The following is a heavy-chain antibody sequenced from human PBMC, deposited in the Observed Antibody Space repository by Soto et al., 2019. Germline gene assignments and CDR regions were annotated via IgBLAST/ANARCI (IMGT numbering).Heavy chain of an antibody. V-gene: IGHV1-18*01. D-gene: IGHD2-8*01. CDR2: ISGYNGDT. CDR1: GYRFTTYG. CDR3: AKNGHPPYYYYVMDV. J-gene: IGHJ6*02. Sequence: QGLLVQSGAEVKQPGASVKVSCKASGYRFTTYGISWVRQAPGQGLEWMGWISGYNGDTNNAQKFQDRVTMTIDRSTTTAYLELRRLTSDDTAVYYCAKNGHPPYYYYVMDVWGQGTTVTVSS.